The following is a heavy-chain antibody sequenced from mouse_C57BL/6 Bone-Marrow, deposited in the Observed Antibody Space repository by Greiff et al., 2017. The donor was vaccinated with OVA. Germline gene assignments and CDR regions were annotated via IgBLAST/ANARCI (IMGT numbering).Heavy chain of an antibody. CDR2: IWRGGST. Sequence: QVQLKESGPGLVQPSQSLSITCTVSGFSLTSYGVHWVRQSPGKGLEWLGVIWRGGSTDYNAAFMSRLSITKDNSKSQVFFKMNSLQADDTAIYYCAKRWYYGSSYAMDYWGQGTSVTVSS. D-gene: IGHD1-1*01. CDR1: GFSLTSYG. CDR3: AKRWYYGSSYAMDY. V-gene: IGHV2-5*01. J-gene: IGHJ4*01.